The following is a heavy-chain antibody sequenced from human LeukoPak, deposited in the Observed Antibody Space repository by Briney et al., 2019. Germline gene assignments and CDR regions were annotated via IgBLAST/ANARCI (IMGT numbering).Heavy chain of an antibody. V-gene: IGHV4-39*07. Sequence: PSETLSLTCTVSGGSISSSSDYWGWIRQPPGKGLEWIGSIYYSGSTYYNPSLKSRVTISVDTSKNQFSLKLSSVTAADTAVYYCARGRGGHCGGDCYFGRWGQGTLVTVSS. J-gene: IGHJ4*02. D-gene: IGHD2-21*02. CDR2: IYYSGST. CDR1: GGSISSSSDY. CDR3: ARGRGGHCGGDCYFGR.